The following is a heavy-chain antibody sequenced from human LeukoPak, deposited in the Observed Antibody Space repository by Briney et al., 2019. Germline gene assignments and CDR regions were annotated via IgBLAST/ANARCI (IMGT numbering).Heavy chain of an antibody. CDR2: ISYDGSNK. CDR3: ARDPSRDGFPHAFDI. Sequence: GACLRLSCAASVCTFGSYSMHWVRQAPCKGLEWVAVISYDGSNKYYADSVKGRFTISRDNSKNTLYLQMNSLRAEDTAVYYCARDPSRDGFPHAFDIWGQGTMVTVSS. CDR1: VCTFGSYS. D-gene: IGHD5-24*01. J-gene: IGHJ3*02. V-gene: IGHV3-30-3*01.